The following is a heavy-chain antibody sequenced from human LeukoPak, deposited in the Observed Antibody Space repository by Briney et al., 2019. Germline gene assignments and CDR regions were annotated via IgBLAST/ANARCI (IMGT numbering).Heavy chain of an antibody. V-gene: IGHV4-59*01. CDR1: GGSISSYY. J-gene: IGHJ4*02. CDR3: ARLTTVTAPRLDY. D-gene: IGHD4-17*01. CDR2: IYYSGST. Sequence: SETLSLTCTVSGGSISSYYWSWTRQPPGKGLEWIGYIYYSGSTNYNPSLKSRVTISLDTSKNQFSLKLSSVTAADTAEYYCARLTTVTAPRLDYWGQGTLVTVSS.